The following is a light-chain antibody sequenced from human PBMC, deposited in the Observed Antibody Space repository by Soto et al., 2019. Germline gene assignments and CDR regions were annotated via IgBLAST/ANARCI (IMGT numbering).Light chain of an antibody. CDR1: SSNIGSNT. Sequence: QSVLTQAPSASGTPGQRVTISCSGSSSNIGSNTVSWYQQVPGTAPKLLIYSNDQRPSGVPDRFSGSKSGTSASLAIGGLQSEDEAHYYCAAWDGSLNGWVFGGGTKLTVL. J-gene: IGLJ2*01. V-gene: IGLV1-44*01. CDR3: AAWDGSLNGWV. CDR2: SND.